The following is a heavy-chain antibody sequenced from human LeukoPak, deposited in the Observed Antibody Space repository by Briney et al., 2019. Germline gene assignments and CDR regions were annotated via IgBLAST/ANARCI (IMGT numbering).Heavy chain of an antibody. J-gene: IGHJ4*02. V-gene: IGHV3-53*04. CDR2: IYSGGST. Sequence: GALRLSCAASGFTVSSNYMSWVRQAPGKGLEWVSVIYSGGSTYYADSVKGRFTISRHNSKNTLYLQMNSLRAEDTAVYYCARSSMTLFDYWGQGTLVTVSS. CDR3: ARSSMTLFDY. CDR1: GFTVSSNY. D-gene: IGHD2/OR15-2a*01.